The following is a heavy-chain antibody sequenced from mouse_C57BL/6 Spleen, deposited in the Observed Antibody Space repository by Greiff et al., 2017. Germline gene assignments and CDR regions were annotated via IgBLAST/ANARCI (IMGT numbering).Heavy chain of an antibody. CDR1: GYAFSSYW. CDR3: ARIRANWDGRWYFDV. D-gene: IGHD4-1*01. V-gene: IGHV1-80*01. J-gene: IGHJ1*03. CDR2: IYPGDGDT. Sequence: VQLVESGAELVKPGASVKISCKASGYAFSSYWMNWVKQRPGKGLEWIGQIYPGDGDTNYNGKFKGKATLTAYKSSSTAYMQLSSLTSEDSAVYFCARIRANWDGRWYFDVWGTGTTVTVSS.